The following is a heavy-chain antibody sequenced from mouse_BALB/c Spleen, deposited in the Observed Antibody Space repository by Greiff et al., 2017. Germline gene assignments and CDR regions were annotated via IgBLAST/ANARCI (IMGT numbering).Heavy chain of an antibody. CDR2: ISSGGGST. CDR3: ARQSDYAAMDY. J-gene: IGHJ4*01. V-gene: IGHV5-12-1*01. Sequence: EVKLMESGGGLVKPGGSLKLSCAASGFAFSSYDMSWVRQTPEKRLEWVAYISSGGGSTYYPDTVKGRFTISRDNAKNTLYLQMSSLKSEDTAMYYCARQSDYAAMDYWGQGTSVTVSS. CDR1: GFAFSSYD.